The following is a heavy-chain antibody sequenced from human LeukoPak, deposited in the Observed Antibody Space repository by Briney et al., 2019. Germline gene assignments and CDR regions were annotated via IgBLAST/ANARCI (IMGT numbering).Heavy chain of an antibody. Sequence: GGSLRLSCAASGFTFSTYWMTWVRQAPGKGLEWVANIKQDDSEKYYADSVKGRFTISRDNSKNTLYLQMNSLRAEDTAVYYCARDRVGATDYFDYWGQGTLVTVTS. J-gene: IGHJ4*02. V-gene: IGHV3-7*01. CDR1: GFTFSTYW. CDR3: ARDRVGATDYFDY. CDR2: IKQDDSEK. D-gene: IGHD1-26*01.